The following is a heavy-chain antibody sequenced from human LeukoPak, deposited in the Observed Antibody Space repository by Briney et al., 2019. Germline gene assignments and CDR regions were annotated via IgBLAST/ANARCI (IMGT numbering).Heavy chain of an antibody. CDR1: GGSISSSSYY. Sequence: PSETLSLTCTVSGGSISSSSYYWSWIRQPAGKGLEWIGRIYSSGSTNYNPSLKSRVTMSVDTSKNQFSLKLSSVTAADTAVYYCARVRCSGGSCLFDYWGQGTLVTVSS. D-gene: IGHD2-15*01. CDR3: ARVRCSGGSCLFDY. J-gene: IGHJ4*02. CDR2: IYSSGST. V-gene: IGHV4-61*02.